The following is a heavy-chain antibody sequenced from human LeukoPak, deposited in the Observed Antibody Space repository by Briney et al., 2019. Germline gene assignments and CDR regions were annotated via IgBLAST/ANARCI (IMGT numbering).Heavy chain of an antibody. CDR3: ARYSGNYYYFDY. CDR2: IYDTGTS. J-gene: IGHJ4*02. D-gene: IGHD1-26*01. CDR1: GGSISRYY. V-gene: IGHV4-59*01. Sequence: SETLSLTCTVSGGSISRYYWNWIRQPPGKGLEWIGLIYDTGTSNYNPSLESRVTISVDTSKNQFSLKLRSVTAADTAVYYCARYSGNYYYFDYWGQGTLVTVSS.